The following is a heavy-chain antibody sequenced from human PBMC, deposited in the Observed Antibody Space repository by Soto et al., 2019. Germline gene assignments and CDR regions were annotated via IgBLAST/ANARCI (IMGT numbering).Heavy chain of an antibody. CDR2: IYYSGST. V-gene: IGHV4-39*02. CDR1: GGSISSSSYY. J-gene: IGHJ5*02. CDR3: AREGFHSAYNFAIGIQLWSFDR. D-gene: IGHD1-1*01. Sequence: SETLSLTCTVSGGSISSSSYYWGWIRQPPGKGLEWIGSIYYSGSTYYNPSLKSRVTISVDTSKNQFSLKLSSVTAADTAVYYCAREGFHSAYNFAIGIQLWSFDRWGQGLPVTVSS.